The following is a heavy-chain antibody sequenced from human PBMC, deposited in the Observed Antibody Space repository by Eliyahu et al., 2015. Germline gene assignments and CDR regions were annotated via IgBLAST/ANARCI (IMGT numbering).Heavy chain of an antibody. CDR3: ARDLGAYKRAFDY. Sequence: EVQLVESGGGXIQPGGSLXLSCAXSGFIVSSNYMSWVRQAPGKGLEWLSVMYNGGATYYADSVKGRFTISRDNSKNTLYLQMNSLRADDTAVYYCARDLGAYKRAFDYWGQGTLVTVSS. J-gene: IGHJ4*02. D-gene: IGHD3-16*01. V-gene: IGHV3-53*01. CDR1: GFIVSSNY. CDR2: MYNGGAT.